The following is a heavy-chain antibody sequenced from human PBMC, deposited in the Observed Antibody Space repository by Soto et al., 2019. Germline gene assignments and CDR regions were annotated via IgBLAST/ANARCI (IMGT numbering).Heavy chain of an antibody. J-gene: IGHJ3*02. V-gene: IGHV1-69*13. CDR3: AREGRDGYNSI. D-gene: IGHD5-12*01. CDR1: GGTFSSYA. Sequence: ASVKVSCKASGGTFSSYAISWVRQAPGQVLEWMGGIIPIFGTANYAQKFQGRVTITADESTSTAYMELSSLRSEDKAVYYCAREGRDGYNSIWGQGTMVTVSS. CDR2: IIPIFGTA.